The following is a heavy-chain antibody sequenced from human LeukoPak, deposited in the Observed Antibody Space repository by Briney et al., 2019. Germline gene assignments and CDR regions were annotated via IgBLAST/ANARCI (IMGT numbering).Heavy chain of an antibody. CDR3: ARGPAYSWLRSGSVCFFDF. CDR1: GFTFSSAW. D-gene: IGHD6-19*01. V-gene: IGHV4-34*01. CDR2: TTHSGST. Sequence: GSLRLSCAASGFTFSSAWMTWVRQTPGNGLEWIGETTHSGSTDYSPSLKSRVSVSVDTSKNQFSLRLTSVTAADTAVYYCARGPAYSWLRSGSVCFFDFWGQGVLVTVSS. J-gene: IGHJ4*02.